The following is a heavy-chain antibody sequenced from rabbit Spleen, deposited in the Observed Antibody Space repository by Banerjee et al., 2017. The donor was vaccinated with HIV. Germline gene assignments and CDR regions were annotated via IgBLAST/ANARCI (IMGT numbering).Heavy chain of an antibody. V-gene: IGHV1S40*01. J-gene: IGHJ4*01. D-gene: IGHD1-1*01. Sequence: QSLEESGGDLVKPEGSLTLTCTASGFSFSSSYYMCWVRQAPGKGLECIACIYGDRSGSTYYANWAKGRFTISRTSSTTVTLQVTSLTVADTATYFCARDLTGVIGWNFGWWGQGTLVTVS. CDR1: GFSFSSSYY. CDR2: IYGDRSGST. CDR3: ARDLTGVIGWNFGW.